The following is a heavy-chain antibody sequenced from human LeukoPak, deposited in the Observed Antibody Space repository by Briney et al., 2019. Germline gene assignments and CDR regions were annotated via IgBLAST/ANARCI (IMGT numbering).Heavy chain of an antibody. Sequence: GGTLRLSCAVSGFTFSSYGMHWVRQPPGKGLEWVGVISYDGSNKYYADSVKGRFTISRDNSKNTLYLQMISLRAEDTAVYYCAKDVDPFGSGSYVEGFDYWGQGTLVTVSS. CDR3: AKDVDPFGSGSYVEGFDY. V-gene: IGHV3-30*18. CDR1: GFTFSSYG. J-gene: IGHJ4*02. D-gene: IGHD3-10*01. CDR2: ISYDGSNK.